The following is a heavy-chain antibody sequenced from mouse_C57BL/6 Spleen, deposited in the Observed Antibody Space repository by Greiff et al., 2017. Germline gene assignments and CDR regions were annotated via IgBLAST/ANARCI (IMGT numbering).Heavy chain of an antibody. D-gene: IGHD1-1*01. CDR3: ARYYYYGSYYFDY. V-gene: IGHV1-82*01. CDR1: GYAFSSSW. CDR2: IYPGDGDT. J-gene: IGHJ2*01. Sequence: QVQLQQSGPELVKPGASVKISCKASGYAFSSSWMNWVKQRPGKGLEWIGRIYPGDGDTNYNGKFKGKATLTADKSSSTAYMQLSSLTSEDSAVYFCARYYYYGSYYFDYWGQGTTLTVSS.